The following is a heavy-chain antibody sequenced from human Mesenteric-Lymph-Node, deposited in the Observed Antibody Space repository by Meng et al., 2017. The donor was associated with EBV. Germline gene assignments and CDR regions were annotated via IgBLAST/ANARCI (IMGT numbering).Heavy chain of an antibody. J-gene: IGHJ4*02. Sequence: QVSVQHWGQGLLRPSRSLSRSCAVYGDSVGCYFLTWNRQPLGKGLEWIGEIKHSGGTNYNPSLESRVTISVDASKNQFSLKLRSVTAADTAFYYCARGGGVLTPLDYWGQGGLVTVSS. CDR2: IKHSGGT. D-gene: IGHD4-23*01. CDR3: ARGGGVLTPLDY. V-gene: IGHV4-34*02. CDR1: GDSVGCYF.